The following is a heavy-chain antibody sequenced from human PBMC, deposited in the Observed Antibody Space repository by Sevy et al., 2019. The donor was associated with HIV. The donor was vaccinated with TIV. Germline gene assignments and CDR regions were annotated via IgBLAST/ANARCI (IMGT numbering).Heavy chain of an antibody. V-gene: IGHV1-69*13. CDR1: GGTFSSYA. J-gene: IGHJ3*02. Sequence: ASVKVSCKASGGTFSSYAISWVRQAPGQGLEWMGWIIPIFGTANYAQKFQGRVTITADESTSTAYMELSSLRSEDTAVYYCARYKVRAAAGRESDAFDIWGQGTMVTVSS. CDR3: ARYKVRAAAGRESDAFDI. CDR2: IIPIFGTA. D-gene: IGHD6-13*01.